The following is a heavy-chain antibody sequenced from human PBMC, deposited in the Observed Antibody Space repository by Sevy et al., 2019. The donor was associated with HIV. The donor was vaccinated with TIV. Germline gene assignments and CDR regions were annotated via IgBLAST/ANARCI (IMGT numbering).Heavy chain of an antibody. CDR1: GFAFSSHA. CDR2: ISYEGTEK. CDR3: ARDGGYSIKWYPLY. Sequence: GGSLRLSCAASGFAFSSHAMHWVRQAPGKGLEWVAVISYEGTEKFYAASVEGRFTISGDNSKNMLSLQINSLRPEDTAVYYCARDGGYSIKWYPLYWGHGTLVTVSS. V-gene: IGHV3-30-3*01. J-gene: IGHJ4*01. D-gene: IGHD6-13*01.